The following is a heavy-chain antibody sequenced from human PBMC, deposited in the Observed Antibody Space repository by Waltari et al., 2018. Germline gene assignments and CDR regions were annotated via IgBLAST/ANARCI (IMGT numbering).Heavy chain of an antibody. CDR3: ASTDSSGYYYAFDI. J-gene: IGHJ3*02. V-gene: IGHV4-39*01. Sequence: QLQLQESGPGLVKPSETLSLTCTVSGGSISSSSYYWGWIRQPPGKGLEWIGSIYYSGSTYYNPSLKRRVTISVDTSKNQFSLKLSSVTAADTAVYYCASTDSSGYYYAFDIWGQGTMVTVSS. CDR2: IYYSGST. D-gene: IGHD3-22*01. CDR1: GGSISSSSYY.